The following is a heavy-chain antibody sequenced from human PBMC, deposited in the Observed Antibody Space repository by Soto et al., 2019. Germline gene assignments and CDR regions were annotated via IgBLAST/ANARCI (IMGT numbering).Heavy chain of an antibody. CDR3: ARMESFGSLNWFDP. J-gene: IGHJ5*02. D-gene: IGHD5-18*01. CDR2: MNPGSGDT. V-gene: IGHV1-8*02. Sequence: ASVKVSCKASGYTFTDNDVSWVRQATGQGLEWMGWMNPGSGDTGYAQKFQGRVTMTRDISVATAYMELNSLTSEDTAIYYCARMESFGSLNWFDPWGQGTLVTVSS. CDR1: GYTFTDND.